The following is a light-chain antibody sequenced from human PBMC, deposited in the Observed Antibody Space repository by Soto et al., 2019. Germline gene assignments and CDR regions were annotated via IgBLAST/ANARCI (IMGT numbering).Light chain of an antibody. CDR3: SSYTSSRTPV. Sequence: QSVLTQPASVSGSPGQSITISCTGTSSDVGGYNYVSWYQQHPGKAPKLMIYDVFNRPSGVSTRFSASKSGNTASLTISGLQAEDEADYYCSSYTSSRTPVFGGGTKLTVL. CDR1: SSDVGGYNY. V-gene: IGLV2-14*03. CDR2: DVF. J-gene: IGLJ2*01.